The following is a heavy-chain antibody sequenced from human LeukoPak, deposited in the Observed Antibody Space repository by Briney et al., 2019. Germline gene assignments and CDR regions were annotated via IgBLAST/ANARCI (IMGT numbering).Heavy chain of an antibody. J-gene: IGHJ3*02. D-gene: IGHD3-22*01. CDR1: GYSFSSGYY. V-gene: IGHV4-61*01. Sequence: PSETLSLTCTVSGYSFSSGYYWGWIRQPPGKGLEWIGYIYYSGSTNYNPSLKSRVTISVDTSKNQFSLKLSSVTAADTALYYCARDLGTRYYDSSGTDAFDIWGQGTMVTVSS. CDR2: IYYSGST. CDR3: ARDLGTRYYDSSGTDAFDI.